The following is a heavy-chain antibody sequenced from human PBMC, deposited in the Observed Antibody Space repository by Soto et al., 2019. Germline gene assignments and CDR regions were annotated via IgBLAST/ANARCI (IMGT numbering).Heavy chain of an antibody. CDR3: ARGGGGYSGYRRKNWFDP. Sequence: SETLSLTCAVYGGSFSGYYWSWIRQPPGKGLEWIGEINHSGSTNYNPSLKSRVTISVDTSKNQFSLKLSSVTAADTAVYYCARGGGGYSGYRRKNWFDPWGQGTLVTVSS. J-gene: IGHJ5*02. D-gene: IGHD5-12*01. CDR2: INHSGST. CDR1: GGSFSGYY. V-gene: IGHV4-34*01.